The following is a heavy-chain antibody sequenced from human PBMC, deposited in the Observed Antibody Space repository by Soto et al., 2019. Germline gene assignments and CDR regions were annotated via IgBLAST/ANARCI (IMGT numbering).Heavy chain of an antibody. V-gene: IGHV4-30-2*01. CDR1: GGSISSGGYS. CDR3: ARGRTTVTTFDY. J-gene: IGHJ4*02. CDR2: IYHSGST. D-gene: IGHD4-17*01. Sequence: PSETLSLTCAGSGGSISSGGYSWSWIRQPPGKGLEWIGYIYHSGSTYHNPSLKSRVTISVDRSKNQVSLKLSSVTAADTAVYYCARGRTTVTTFDYWGQGIQVTVSS.